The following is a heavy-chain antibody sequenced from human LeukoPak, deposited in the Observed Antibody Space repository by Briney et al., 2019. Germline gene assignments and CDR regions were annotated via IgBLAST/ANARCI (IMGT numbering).Heavy chain of an antibody. CDR2: VSHSGST. J-gene: IGHJ4*02. CDR3: ARYGGTFLDY. D-gene: IGHD3-10*01. CDR1: GGSISGYY. V-gene: IGHV4-59*01. Sequence: SETLSLTCTVSGGSISGYYWSWIRQPPGKGLEWIGYVSHSGSTSYNPSLKSRVTVSLDTSKNLFSLKLSSVTAADTAVHYCARYGGTFLDYWGQGTLVTVSS.